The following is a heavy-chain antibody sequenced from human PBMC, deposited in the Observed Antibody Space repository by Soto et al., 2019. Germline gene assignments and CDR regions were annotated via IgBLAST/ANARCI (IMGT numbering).Heavy chain of an antibody. CDR2: IWYDGSNK. CDR3: ARDKARAYYDRSGYYPLEY. Sequence: GGSLRLSCTASGFTFSSYGMHWVRQAPGKGLEWVAVIWYDGSNKYYADSVKGRFTISRDNSKNTLYLQMNSLRAEDTAVYYCARDKARAYYDRSGYYPLEYWGQGTLVTVSS. V-gene: IGHV3-33*01. CDR1: GFTFSSYG. D-gene: IGHD3-22*01. J-gene: IGHJ4*02.